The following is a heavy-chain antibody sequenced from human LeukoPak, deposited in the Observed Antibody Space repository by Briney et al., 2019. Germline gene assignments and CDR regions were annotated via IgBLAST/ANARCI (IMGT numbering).Heavy chain of an antibody. J-gene: IGHJ4*02. CDR1: GFSFSGHW. Sequence: HSGGSLRLSCTASGFSFSGHWMHWARQLPGKGLVRVSRISPTGSTTSYADSVKGRFTVSRDNAKNTLYLQVNNLRAEDTAVYYCARGPNSNWSGLDFWGQGTLLTVSS. CDR3: ARGPNSNWSGLDF. CDR2: ISPTGSTT. V-gene: IGHV3-74*01. D-gene: IGHD6-6*01.